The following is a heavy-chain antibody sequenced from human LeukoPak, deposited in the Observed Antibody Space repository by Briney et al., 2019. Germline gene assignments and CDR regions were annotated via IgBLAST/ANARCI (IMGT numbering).Heavy chain of an antibody. D-gene: IGHD3-10*01. Sequence: GGSLGLSCAASGFTFSSYWMHWVRQAPGKGLVWVSRIKSDGSYTSYADSVKGRFTISRDNAKNTLYLQMNSLRAEDTAVYYCSRDFGGAWGQGTLVTVSS. V-gene: IGHV3-74*01. CDR3: SRDFGGA. J-gene: IGHJ5*02. CDR2: IKSDGSYT. CDR1: GFTFSSYW.